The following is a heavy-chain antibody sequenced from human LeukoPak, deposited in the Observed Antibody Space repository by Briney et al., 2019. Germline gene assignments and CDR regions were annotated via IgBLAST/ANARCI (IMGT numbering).Heavy chain of an antibody. J-gene: IGHJ4*02. CDR3: ARGGSGKNYGVDY. CDR2: INTDGSST. Sequence: PGGSLRLSCAASGFTFSSYWMHWVRQAPGKWLVWVSRINTDGSSTNYADSVMGRFTISRDNAKNTLYLQINSLRAEDTAVYFCARGGSGKNYGVDYWGQGTLVTVSS. CDR1: GFTFSSYW. D-gene: IGHD4/OR15-4a*01. V-gene: IGHV3-74*01.